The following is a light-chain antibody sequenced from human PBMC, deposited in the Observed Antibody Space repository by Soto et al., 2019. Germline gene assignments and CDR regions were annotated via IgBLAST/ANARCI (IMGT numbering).Light chain of an antibody. J-gene: IGLJ2*01. Sequence: QAALTQSPSASGTPGLAGIIFCPGRIANIASNTVTWYQQLLGTAPKLLIYSNSQRPSGVPDRFSGSKSGTSASLDISGLQSEDEDDYYCAAWDDSLNGVVFGGGTKVTVL. CDR2: SNS. CDR1: IANIASNT. V-gene: IGLV1-44*01. CDR3: AAWDDSLNGVV.